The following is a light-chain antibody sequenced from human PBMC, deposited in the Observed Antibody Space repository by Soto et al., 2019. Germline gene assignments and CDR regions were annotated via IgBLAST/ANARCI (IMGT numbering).Light chain of an antibody. CDR3: QVWDDSNGQQGV. CDR1: DLRSKS. V-gene: IGLV3-21*02. CDR2: DDR. Sequence: SYYLTHPPSVSVAPGQTARISCGGNDLRSKSVHWYQQKPGQAPALVLYDDRYRPSGIPERFSGSKSGNTTTLTISRVEAGDEADDFCQVWDDSNGQQGVFGTGTKVTVL. J-gene: IGLJ1*01.